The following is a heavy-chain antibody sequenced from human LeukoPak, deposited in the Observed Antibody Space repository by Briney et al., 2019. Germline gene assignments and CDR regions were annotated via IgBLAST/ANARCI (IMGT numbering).Heavy chain of an antibody. CDR1: GFTFSTYG. Sequence: GGSLRLSCAASGFTFSTYGMSWVRQAPGKGLEWVSAISGSGGSTYYADSVKGRFTISRDNSKNTLYLQMNSLRAEDTAVYYCAKAYCGGDCYSELDYWGQGTLVTVSS. V-gene: IGHV3-23*01. D-gene: IGHD2-21*02. J-gene: IGHJ4*02. CDR2: ISGSGGST. CDR3: AKAYCGGDCYSELDY.